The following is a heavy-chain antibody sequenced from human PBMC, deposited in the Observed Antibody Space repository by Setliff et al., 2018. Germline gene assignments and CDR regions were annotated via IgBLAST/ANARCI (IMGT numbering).Heavy chain of an antibody. Sequence: SETLSLTCAVSGGSISSPNWWNWVRQPPGKGLEWIGEIYHSGTTNYNPSLKSRVTMSVDKSRNQFSLRLTSVTATDTAIYYCTRAYSGSHDYWGQGTLVTVSS. V-gene: IGHV4-4*02. D-gene: IGHD1-26*01. CDR3: TRAYSGSHDY. J-gene: IGHJ4*02. CDR1: GGSISSPNW. CDR2: IYHSGTT.